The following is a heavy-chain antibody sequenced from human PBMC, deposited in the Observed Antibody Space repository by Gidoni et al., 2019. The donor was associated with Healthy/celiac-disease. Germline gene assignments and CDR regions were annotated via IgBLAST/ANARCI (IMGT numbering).Heavy chain of an antibody. D-gene: IGHD6-19*01. J-gene: IGHJ4*02. V-gene: IGHV3-11*01. CDR1: GVTFSDYY. Sequence: QVPLVESGDGLVKPVWSLRLSCSPSGVTFSDYYMSWIRQAPGKGREWVSYISSSGSTIYYADSVKGRLTISRDKAKKSRYLQMNSLRAEDTAVYYCARGGGAVADWGKGTLVTVSS. CDR3: ARGGGAVAD. CDR2: ISSSGSTI.